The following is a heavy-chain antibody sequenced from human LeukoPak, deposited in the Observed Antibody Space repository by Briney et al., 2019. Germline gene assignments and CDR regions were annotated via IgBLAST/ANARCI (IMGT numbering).Heavy chain of an antibody. CDR3: ARGDYGDRDLDY. CDR1: GFSFNSYA. J-gene: IGHJ4*02. V-gene: IGHV3-23*01. D-gene: IGHD4-17*01. Sequence: GGSLRLSCTASGFSFNSYAMNWVRQAPGKGLEWVASIIGPGGDTYHAGSVRGRFTISRDNSKNTLYLQMNSLRAEDTAVYYCARGDYGDRDLDYWGQGTLVTVSS. CDR2: IIGPGGDT.